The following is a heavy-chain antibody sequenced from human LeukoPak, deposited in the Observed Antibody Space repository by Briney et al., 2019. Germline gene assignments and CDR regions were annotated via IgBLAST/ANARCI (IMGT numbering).Heavy chain of an antibody. CDR1: GASISSGAYY. CDR2: IYYSGSA. Sequence: SETLSLTCTVSGASISSGAYYWSWIRQHPGKGLECIGYIYYSGSAYYNPSLKSRVTISVDTSKNQFSLNLRSVTAADTAVYYCARDSSTWWFDYWGQGTLVTVSS. D-gene: IGHD6-13*01. J-gene: IGHJ4*02. V-gene: IGHV4-31*03. CDR3: ARDSSTWWFDY.